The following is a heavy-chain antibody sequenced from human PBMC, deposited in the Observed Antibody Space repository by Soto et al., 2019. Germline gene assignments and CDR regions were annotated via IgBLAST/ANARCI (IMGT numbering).Heavy chain of an antibody. D-gene: IGHD6-19*01. V-gene: IGHV1-3*01. J-gene: IGHJ4*02. CDR2: INAGNGHT. CDR1: GYTFTNYA. CDR3: ARGIWERSSGCYYFDS. Sequence: QVQLVQSGADVSKPGASVRISCKASGYTFTNYAVNWMRQAPGQRLEWMWWINAGNGHTQYSQNYQGRITLTRDASATTVYMELSSLSSEDTALYVCARGIWERSSGCYYFDSCGQVTLVTVSS.